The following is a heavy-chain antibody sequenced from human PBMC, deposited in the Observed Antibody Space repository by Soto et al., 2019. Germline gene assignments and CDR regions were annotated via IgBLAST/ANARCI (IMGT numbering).Heavy chain of an antibody. J-gene: IGHJ5*02. CDR3: AHRNDWKTYCSSTSCYGFDP. CDR1: GFSLSTSGVG. CDR2: IYWDDDK. Sequence: SGPTLVKPTPTLTLTCTFSGFSLSTSGVGVGWIRQPPGKALEWLALIYWDDDKRYSPSLKSRLTITKDTSKNQVVLTMTNMDPVDTATYYCAHRNDWKTYCSSTSCYGFDPWGQGTLVTVSS. D-gene: IGHD2-2*01. V-gene: IGHV2-5*02.